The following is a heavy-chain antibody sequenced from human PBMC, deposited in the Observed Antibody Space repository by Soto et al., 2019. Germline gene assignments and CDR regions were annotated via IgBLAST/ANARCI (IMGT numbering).Heavy chain of an antibody. D-gene: IGHD3-10*01. CDR2: IDTSGTT. J-gene: IGHJ6*02. CDR3: ARGPRGYVYYHGMDV. CDR1: GGSISSYY. Sequence: SETLSLTCTVSGGSISSYYASWIRQSAGKGLEWIGRIDTSGTTNYNPSLKSRVPMSVDASKNHFSLNLSSVTAADTAVYYCARGPRGYVYYHGMDVWGQGTTVTVSS. V-gene: IGHV4-4*07.